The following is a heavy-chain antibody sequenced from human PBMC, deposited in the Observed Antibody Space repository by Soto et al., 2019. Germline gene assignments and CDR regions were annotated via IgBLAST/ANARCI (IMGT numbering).Heavy chain of an antibody. D-gene: IGHD3-16*01. CDR3: AKDHWGSY. V-gene: IGHV3-23*01. J-gene: IGHJ4*02. Sequence: PGGSLRLSCSASGFTFSTYAMSWVRQAPGKGLEWVSAISATGGGTYYADSVKGRFTISRDNSKTTLYLQMNNLRAEDTALYYCAKDHWGSYSGQGTLVTVSS. CDR2: ISATGGGT. CDR1: GFTFSTYA.